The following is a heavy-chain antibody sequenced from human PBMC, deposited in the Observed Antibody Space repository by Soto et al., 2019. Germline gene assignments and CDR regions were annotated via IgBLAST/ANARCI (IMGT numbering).Heavy chain of an antibody. CDR3: AKVDDFILAV. D-gene: IGHD1-1*01. V-gene: IGHV3-53*02. Sequence: EVQVLATGGGLIQPGGSLRLSCAASGFTVNSNYMSWVRQAPGEGLQWVSITNTGGTTYYADSVKGRFTVSRDNSKNTMYLRMNSLRAEDTAVYYCAKVDDFILAVWGQGTTVSVSS. J-gene: IGHJ6*02. CDR2: TNTGGTT. CDR1: GFTVNSNY.